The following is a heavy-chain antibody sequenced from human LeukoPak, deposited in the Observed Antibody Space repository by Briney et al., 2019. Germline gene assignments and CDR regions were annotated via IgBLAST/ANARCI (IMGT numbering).Heavy chain of an antibody. J-gene: IGHJ3*02. D-gene: IGHD6-19*01. Sequence: AGGSLRLSCAASGFTFTTYAMSWVRQAPGKGLEWVASRSGNEDLVWYPDSLRGRFTISRDNSKNTLYLQLNSLRAEDTAVYYCAKSSRYSSGWYLYDAFDIWGQGTMVTVSS. CDR2: RSGNEDLV. CDR3: AKSSRYSSGWYLYDAFDI. V-gene: IGHV3-23*01. CDR1: GFTFTTYA.